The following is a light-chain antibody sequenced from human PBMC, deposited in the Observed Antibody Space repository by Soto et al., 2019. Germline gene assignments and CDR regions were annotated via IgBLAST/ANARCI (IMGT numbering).Light chain of an antibody. Sequence: DIQMTQSPSTLSASVGDRVTIPCRASQTISSWLAWYQQKPGKAPKILIYDASTLESGVPSRFSGSGSGTEFTLTISSLQPDDFATYYCQQYDNYSWTFGQGTKVDIK. CDR1: QTISSW. CDR2: DAS. J-gene: IGKJ1*01. V-gene: IGKV1-5*01. CDR3: QQYDNYSWT.